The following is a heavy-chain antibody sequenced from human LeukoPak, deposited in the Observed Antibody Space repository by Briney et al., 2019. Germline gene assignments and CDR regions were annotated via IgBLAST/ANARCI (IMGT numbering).Heavy chain of an antibody. CDR2: FDYENGET. Sequence: ASVKVSCKVSGYTGIELWMHWVRQARGKGLEWMGGFDYENGETVYPQNFQDRVTMTRDTSTSTVYMELSSPKSEDTAVYYCAREDVVLVDAVRYYYYGMDVWGQGTTVTVSS. J-gene: IGHJ6*02. D-gene: IGHD2-15*01. CDR1: GYTGIELW. CDR3: AREDVVLVDAVRYYYYGMDV. V-gene: IGHV1-24*01.